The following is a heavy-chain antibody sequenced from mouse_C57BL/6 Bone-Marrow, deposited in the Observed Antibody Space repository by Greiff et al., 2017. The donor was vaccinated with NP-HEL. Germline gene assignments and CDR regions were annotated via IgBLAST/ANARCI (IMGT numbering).Heavy chain of an antibody. Sequence: DVMLVESGGGLVKPGGSLKLSCAASGFTFSSYAMSWVRQTPEKRLEWVATISDGGSYTYYPDNVKGRFTISRDNAKNNLYLQMSHLKSEDTAMYYCARGKLGRGAMDYWGQGTSVTVSS. V-gene: IGHV5-4*03. J-gene: IGHJ4*01. CDR2: ISDGGSYT. CDR3: ARGKLGRGAMDY. CDR1: GFTFSSYA. D-gene: IGHD4-1*01.